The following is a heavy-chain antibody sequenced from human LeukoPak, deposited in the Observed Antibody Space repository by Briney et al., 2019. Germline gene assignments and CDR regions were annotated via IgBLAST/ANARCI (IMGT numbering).Heavy chain of an antibody. CDR2: ISYDGSNK. Sequence: PGGSPRLSCAASGLTFSSYGMHWVRQAPGKGLEWVAVISYDGSNKYYADSVKGRFTISRDNSKNTLYLQMNSLRAEDTAVYYCAKNTAMAQYYFDYWGQGTLVTVSS. CDR3: AKNTAMAQYYFDY. CDR1: GLTFSSYG. D-gene: IGHD5-18*01. J-gene: IGHJ4*02. V-gene: IGHV3-30*18.